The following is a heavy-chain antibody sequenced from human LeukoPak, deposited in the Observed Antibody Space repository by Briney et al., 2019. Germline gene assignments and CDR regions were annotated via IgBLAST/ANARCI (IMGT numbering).Heavy chain of an antibody. J-gene: IGHJ6*03. Sequence: SETLSLTCTVSGGSLSSFYWSWIRQPPGKGLEWIAYIYYSGSTNDNPSLKSRVTISVDTSKNQFCLKLSSVTAADTAVYYCARGGVVPAAYYYYMDVWGKGTTVTVSS. V-gene: IGHV4-59*01. D-gene: IGHD2-2*01. CDR1: GGSLSSFY. CDR2: IYYSGST. CDR3: ARGGVVPAAYYYYMDV.